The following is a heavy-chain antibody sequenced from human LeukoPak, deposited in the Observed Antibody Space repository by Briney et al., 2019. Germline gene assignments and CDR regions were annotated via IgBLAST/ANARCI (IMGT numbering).Heavy chain of an antibody. D-gene: IGHD1-26*01. Sequence: PGGSLRLSCAASGFTFSAFGMNWVRQAPGKGLEWVSTITKSGDTTYYVDSVKGRFTISRDNSKNTLYLQMNSLRAEDTAVYYCAKVGVKELLFFPTYYFDYWGQGTLVTVSS. CDR1: GFTFSAFG. CDR3: AKVGVKELLFFPTYYFDY. CDR2: ITKSGDTT. V-gene: IGHV3-23*01. J-gene: IGHJ4*02.